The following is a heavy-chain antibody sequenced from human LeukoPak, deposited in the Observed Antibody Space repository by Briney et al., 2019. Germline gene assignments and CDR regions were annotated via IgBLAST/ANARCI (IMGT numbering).Heavy chain of an antibody. D-gene: IGHD6-19*01. CDR2: ISYDGSNK. V-gene: IGHV3-30*18. Sequence: GGSLRLSCAASGFTFSSYGMHWVRQAPGKGLEWVAVISYDGSNKYYADSVKGRFTISRDNSKNTLYLQMNSLRAEETAVYYCAKDAVAGGGKGYYFDYWGQGTLVTVSS. CDR1: GFTFSSYG. CDR3: AKDAVAGGGKGYYFDY. J-gene: IGHJ4*02.